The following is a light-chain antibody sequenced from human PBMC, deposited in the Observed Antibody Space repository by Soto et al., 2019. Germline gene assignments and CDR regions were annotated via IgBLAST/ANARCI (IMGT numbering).Light chain of an antibody. V-gene: IGKV1-33*01. CDR3: QQYKHLIT. Sequence: DIQMTQSPSSLSASVGDRITITCQASQDISNYLNWYQQKPGKAPKLLIYDASNLETGVPSRFSGSGSGTDFIFTITSLQPEDIATYYCQQYKHLITFGQGTRLEIK. CDR2: DAS. J-gene: IGKJ5*01. CDR1: QDISNY.